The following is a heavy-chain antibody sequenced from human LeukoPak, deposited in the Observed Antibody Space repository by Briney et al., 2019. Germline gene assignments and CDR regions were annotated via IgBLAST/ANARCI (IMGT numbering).Heavy chain of an antibody. D-gene: IGHD3-22*01. CDR2: IKQDGTEK. J-gene: IGHJ4*02. CDR1: GFTFSTYW. Sequence: GGSLRLSCAASGFTFSTYWMSWVRQAPGKGLEWVANIKQDGTEKYYVDSVKGRFTISRDNAKNSLYLQMNSLRAEDTAVYYCAGHDSSGYYDGYWGQGTLVTVSS. V-gene: IGHV3-7*01. CDR3: AGHDSSGYYDGY.